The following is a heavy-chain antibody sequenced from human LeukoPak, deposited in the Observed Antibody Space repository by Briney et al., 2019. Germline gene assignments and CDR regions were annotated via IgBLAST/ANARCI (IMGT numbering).Heavy chain of an antibody. CDR1: GGSITNTKYY. V-gene: IGHV4-39*01. CDR2: IYYTGST. CDR3: TRHTGYISGQYSNYEDS. Sequence: PSETLSLTCTLSGGSITNTKYYWGWIRQPPGKGLEWIGSIYYTGSTYYNPSLKSRVTISVDTSKNQFSLKPRSVTAADTALYYCTRHTGYISGQYSNYEDSWGQGTLVTVSS. J-gene: IGHJ4*02. D-gene: IGHD4-11*01.